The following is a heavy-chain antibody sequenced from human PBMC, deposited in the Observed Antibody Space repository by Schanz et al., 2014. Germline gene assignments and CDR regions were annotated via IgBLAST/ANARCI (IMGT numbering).Heavy chain of an antibody. CDR3: AKVAPAATYRDS. CDR1: GFTFSSYG. CDR2: IWYDGSNK. J-gene: IGHJ4*02. V-gene: IGHV3-33*06. Sequence: VQLLESGGGVVQPGRSLRLSCAASGFTFSSYGMHWVRQAPGKGLEWVAIIWYDGSNKYYADSVKGRFTISRDNSKNTLFLQMSSLRAEDTAVYYCAKVAPAATYRDSSGLGPLVTVSS. D-gene: IGHD2-2*01.